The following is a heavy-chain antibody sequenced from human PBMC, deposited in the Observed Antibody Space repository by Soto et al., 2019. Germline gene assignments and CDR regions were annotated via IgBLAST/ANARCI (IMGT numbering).Heavy chain of an antibody. CDR1: GGTFSSYA. V-gene: IGHV1-69*01. CDR3: ATSTRPGIAVAGTHFDY. CDR2: IIPIVGTA. J-gene: IGHJ4*02. Sequence: QVQLVQSGAGVKKPGSSVKVSCKASGGTFSSYAISWVRQAPGQGLEWMGGIIPIVGTATYAQKFQGRVTITADESTSTADMERSSLRSEDTAVYYCATSTRPGIAVAGTHFDYWGQGTLVTVSS. D-gene: IGHD6-19*01.